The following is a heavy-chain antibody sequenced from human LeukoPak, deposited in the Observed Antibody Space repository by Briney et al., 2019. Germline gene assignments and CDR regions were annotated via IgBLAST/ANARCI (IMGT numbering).Heavy chain of an antibody. CDR1: GGTFSSYA. CDR3: ARPSITIFGVDPGAFDI. J-gene: IGHJ3*02. V-gene: IGHV1-69*05. D-gene: IGHD3-3*01. CDR2: IIPIFGTA. Sequence: SVKVSCKASGGTFSSYAISWVRQAPGQGLEWMGRIIPIFGTANYAQKFQGRVTITTDESTSTAYMELSSLRSEDTAVYYCARPSITIFGVDPGAFDIWGQGTTVTVSS.